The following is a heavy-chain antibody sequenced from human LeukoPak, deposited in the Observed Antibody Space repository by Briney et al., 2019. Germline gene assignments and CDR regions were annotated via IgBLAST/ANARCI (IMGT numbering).Heavy chain of an antibody. CDR2: ISAYNGNT. V-gene: IGHV1-18*01. J-gene: IGHJ4*02. Sequence: ASVKVSCKASGYTFTSYGISWVRQALGQGLEWMRWISAYNGNTNYAQKLQGRVTMTTDTSTSTAYMELRSLRSDDTAVYYCARDIAAAGSFDYWGQGTLVTVSS. D-gene: IGHD6-13*01. CDR1: GYTFTSYG. CDR3: ARDIAAAGSFDY.